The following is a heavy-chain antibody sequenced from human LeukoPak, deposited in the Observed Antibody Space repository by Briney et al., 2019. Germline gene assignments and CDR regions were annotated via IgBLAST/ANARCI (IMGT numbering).Heavy chain of an antibody. Sequence: ASVKVSCKASGYTFTSYGISWVRQAPGQGLEWMGWISAYNGNTNYAQKLQGRVTMTTDTSASTAYMELRSLRSDDTAVYYCARYSSSTYYYYYMDVWGKGTTVTVSS. CDR3: ARYSSSTYYYYYMDV. CDR1: GYTFTSYG. CDR2: ISAYNGNT. D-gene: IGHD6-6*01. J-gene: IGHJ6*03. V-gene: IGHV1-18*01.